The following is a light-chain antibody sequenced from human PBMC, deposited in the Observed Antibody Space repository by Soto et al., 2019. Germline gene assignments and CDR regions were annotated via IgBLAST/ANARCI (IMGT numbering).Light chain of an antibody. CDR1: SSNIGAGYD. CDR3: LSFDSSLSVV. CDR2: GNT. Sequence: QPVLTQPPSVSGAPGQRVTISCTGSSSNIGAGYDVHWYQQLPGRAPKLLIYGNTNRPSGVPDRFSGSKSGTSASLAIIGLQAEDEADYYCLSFDSSLSVVFGGGTQLTVL. V-gene: IGLV1-40*01. J-gene: IGLJ2*01.